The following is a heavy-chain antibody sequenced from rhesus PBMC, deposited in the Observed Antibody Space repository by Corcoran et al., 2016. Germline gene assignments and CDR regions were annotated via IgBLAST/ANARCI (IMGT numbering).Heavy chain of an antibody. CDR1: GFSISTTGPG. J-gene: IGHJ4*01. Sequence: QVTLKESGPALVKPTQTLTLTCPFSGFSISTTGPGVGWIRQPPGKALEWLASIYWNDRKYYSTSLKSRLTISKDTSKNQVVLTMTNMDPVDTATYYCARVRYYFDYWGQGVLVTVSS. CDR3: ARVRYYFDY. V-gene: IGHV2-95*01. CDR2: IYWNDRK.